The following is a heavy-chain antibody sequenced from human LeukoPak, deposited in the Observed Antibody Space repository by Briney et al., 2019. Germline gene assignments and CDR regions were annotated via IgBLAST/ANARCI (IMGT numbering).Heavy chain of an antibody. CDR1: GGTFSSYA. CDR3: ARDPGSSWSPNWFDH. J-gene: IGHJ5*02. D-gene: IGHD6-13*01. Sequence: ASVKVSCKASGGTFSSYAISWVRQAPGQGLEWMGRIIPILGIANYAQKFQGRVTITADKSTSTAYMELSSLRSEDTAVYYCARDPGSSWSPNWFDHWGQGTLVTVSS. V-gene: IGHV1-69*04. CDR2: IIPILGIA.